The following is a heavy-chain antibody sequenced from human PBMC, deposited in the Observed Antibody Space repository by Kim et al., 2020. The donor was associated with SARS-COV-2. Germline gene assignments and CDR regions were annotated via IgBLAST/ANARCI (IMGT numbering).Heavy chain of an antibody. CDR1: GFTFSSYS. CDR3: AREGTLRYFDWSPGGPASGMDV. CDR2: ISSSSSTI. J-gene: IGHJ6*04. Sequence: GGSLRLSCAASGFTFSSYSMNWVRQAPGKGLEWVSYISSSSSTIYYADSVKGRFTISRDNAKNTLYLQMNSLRDEDTAVYYCAREGTLRYFDWSPGGPASGMDVWGEGTTVTVSS. D-gene: IGHD3-9*01. V-gene: IGHV3-48*02.